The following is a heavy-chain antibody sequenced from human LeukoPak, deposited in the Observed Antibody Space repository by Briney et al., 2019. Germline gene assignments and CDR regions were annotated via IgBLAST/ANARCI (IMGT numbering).Heavy chain of an antibody. Sequence: SETLSLTCTVSGGSISSGRYYWSWIRQHPGKGLEWIGYIYYSGSTYYNPSLKSRVTISVDTSKNQFSLKLSSVTAADTAVYYCARELRSSGFDYWGQGTLVTVSS. V-gene: IGHV4-31*03. CDR1: GGSISSGRYY. CDR3: ARELRSSGFDY. CDR2: IYYSGST. J-gene: IGHJ4*02. D-gene: IGHD3-22*01.